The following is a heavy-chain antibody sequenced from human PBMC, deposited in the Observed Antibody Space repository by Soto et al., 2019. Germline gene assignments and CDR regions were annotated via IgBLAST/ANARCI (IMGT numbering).Heavy chain of an antibody. J-gene: IGHJ4*02. Sequence: PGGSLRLSCAASGFTFSSYAMSWVRQAPGKGLEWVSAISGSGGSTYYADSVKGRFTISRDNAKNTLYLQMNSLRAEDTAFYYCAKVGYNWNHGGFFDYWGQGTLVTVSS. CDR3: AKVGYNWNHGGFFDY. D-gene: IGHD1-20*01. V-gene: IGHV3-23*01. CDR1: GFTFSSYA. CDR2: ISGSGGST.